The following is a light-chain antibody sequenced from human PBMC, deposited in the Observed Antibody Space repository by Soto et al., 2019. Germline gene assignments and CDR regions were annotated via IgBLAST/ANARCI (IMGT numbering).Light chain of an antibody. CDR2: LDSDGSH. CDR3: QTWGTGIHVV. Sequence: QLVLTQSPSASASLGASVKLTCTLSSGHSSYAIAWHQQQPEKGPRYLMKLDSDGSHTKGDAIPDRFSGSSSAAERYLTIARLQDDDEADYYCQTWGTGIHVVFGGGTKLTVL. V-gene: IGLV4-69*01. J-gene: IGLJ2*01. CDR1: SGHSSYA.